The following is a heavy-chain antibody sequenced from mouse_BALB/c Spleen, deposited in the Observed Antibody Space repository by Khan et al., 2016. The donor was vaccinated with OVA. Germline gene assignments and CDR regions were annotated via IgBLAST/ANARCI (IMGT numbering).Heavy chain of an antibody. Sequence: EVELVESGGGLVEPGGSLKLSCAASGFTFSSYAMSWVRQTPAKRLEWVATISSGGNYTYYPDSVKGRFTISRDTAKNTLYLQLSSLKSEDTAMYYCTRPPITTVVATSYWFFDFWGAGTTVTVSS. CDR3: TRPPITTVVATSYWFFDF. CDR1: GFTFSSYA. V-gene: IGHV5-9-3*01. J-gene: IGHJ1*01. CDR2: ISSGGNYT. D-gene: IGHD1-1*01.